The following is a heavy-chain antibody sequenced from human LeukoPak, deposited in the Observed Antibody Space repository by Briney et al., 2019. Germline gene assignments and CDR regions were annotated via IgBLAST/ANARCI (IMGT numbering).Heavy chain of an antibody. Sequence: GESLKISCKGSGYSFTSYWIGWVRQMPGKGLEWMGIIYPGDSETDYSPSFQGQVTISVDKSISTAYLQWSSLKASDSAMYYCARVGAPDQLPGDFFDYWGQGILVTVSS. CDR1: GYSFTSYW. V-gene: IGHV5-51*01. CDR2: IYPGDSET. J-gene: IGHJ4*02. CDR3: ARVGAPDQLPGDFFDY. D-gene: IGHD2-2*01.